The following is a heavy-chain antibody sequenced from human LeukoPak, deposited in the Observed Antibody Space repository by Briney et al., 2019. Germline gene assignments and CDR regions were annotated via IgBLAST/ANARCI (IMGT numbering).Heavy chain of an antibody. J-gene: IGHJ4*02. CDR3: ARVVDYGDYCDY. V-gene: IGHV3-7*01. D-gene: IGHD4-17*01. CDR2: IKQDGSEK. Sequence: PGGVLRLSCATSGFTLSSYWMTWIRQAPGKGLEWVANIKQDGSEKYYVDSVKGRFTISRDNAKDSLYLQMNSLRAEDTAVYYCARVVDYGDYCDYWGQGTLVTVSS. CDR1: GFTLSSYW.